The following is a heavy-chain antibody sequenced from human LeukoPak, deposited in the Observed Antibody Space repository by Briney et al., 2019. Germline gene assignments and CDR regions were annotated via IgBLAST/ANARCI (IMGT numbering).Heavy chain of an antibody. CDR3: ARILGYGGYDSPFDY. Sequence: GGSLRLSCAASGFTFSSYEMNWVRQAPGKGLEWVANIKQDGSDKYYVDSVKGRFTISRDNAENSLYLQMNSLRAEDTAVYYCARILGYGGYDSPFDYWGQGTLVTVSS. CDR2: IKQDGSDK. D-gene: IGHD5-12*01. CDR1: GFTFSSYE. V-gene: IGHV3-7*01. J-gene: IGHJ4*02.